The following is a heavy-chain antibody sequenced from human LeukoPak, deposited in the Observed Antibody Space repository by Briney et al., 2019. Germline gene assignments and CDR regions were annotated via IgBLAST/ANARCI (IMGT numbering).Heavy chain of an antibody. CDR1: GFTFSNYA. CDR2: ISYSGDDT. D-gene: IGHD1-1*01. CDR3: AVNWNLDY. J-gene: IGHJ4*02. Sequence: QTGGSLRLSCAASGFTFSNYAMSWVRQAPGKGLEWVSSISYSGDDTYYADSVKGRFTISRDKSKNTLYLQMSSLRADDTALYYCAVNWNLDYWGQGTLVTVSS. V-gene: IGHV3-23*01.